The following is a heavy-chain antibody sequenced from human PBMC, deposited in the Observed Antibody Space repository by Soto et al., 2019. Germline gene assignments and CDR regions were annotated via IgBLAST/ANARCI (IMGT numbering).Heavy chain of an antibody. J-gene: IGHJ6*02. CDR1: GFTFSDYY. D-gene: IGHD2-2*01. Sequence: LRLSCAASGFTFSDYYMSWIRQAPGKGLEWVSYISSGGFITYYADSVKGRFTTSWDKARNSLYLQMNTLSANDTAVYYCATGVVPATKWGYYSYGLDVWGQGTTVTVS. V-gene: IGHV3-11*01. CDR3: ATGVVPATKWGYYSYGLDV. CDR2: ISSGGFIT.